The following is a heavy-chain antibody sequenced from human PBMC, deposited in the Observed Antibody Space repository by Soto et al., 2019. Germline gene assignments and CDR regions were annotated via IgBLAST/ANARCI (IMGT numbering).Heavy chain of an antibody. D-gene: IGHD2-2*01. J-gene: IGHJ6*02. CDR3: TNSIPYCSSTSCFTKYYYGMDV. V-gene: IGHV3-15*01. CDR2: IKSKTDGGTT. CDR1: GFTFSNAW. Sequence: GGSLRLSCAASGFTFSNAWMSWVRQAPGKGLEWVGRIKSKTDGGTTDYAAPVKGRFTISRDDSKNTLYLQMNSLKTEDTAVYYCTNSIPYCSSTSCFTKYYYGMDVWGQGTTVTVSS.